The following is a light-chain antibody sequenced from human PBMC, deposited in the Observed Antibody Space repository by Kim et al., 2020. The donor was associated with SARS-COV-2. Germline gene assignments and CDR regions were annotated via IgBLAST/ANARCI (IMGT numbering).Light chain of an antibody. CDR2: RNN. V-gene: IGLV10-54*01. J-gene: IGLJ3*02. CDR3: SAWDSSLSAWV. CDR1: SNNVGNQG. Sequence: QAGLTQPPSVSKDLRQTATLTCTGNSNNVGNQGAAWLQQHQGHPPKLLSYRNNNRPSGISERLSAYRSGNTASLTITGLQPEDEADYYCSAWDSSLSAWVFGGGTQLTVL.